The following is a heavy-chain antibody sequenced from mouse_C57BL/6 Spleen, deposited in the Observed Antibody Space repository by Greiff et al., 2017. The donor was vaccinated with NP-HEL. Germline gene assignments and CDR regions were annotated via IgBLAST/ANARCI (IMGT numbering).Heavy chain of an antibody. Sequence: QVQLQQPGAELVRPGSSVKLSCKASGYTFTSYWMHWVKQRPIQGLEWIGNIDPSDSDTHYNQKFKDKATLTVDKSSSTAYMQLSSLTSEDSAVYYCARGGLAYWGQGTLVTVSA. CDR3: ARGGLAY. D-gene: IGHD3-3*01. CDR2: IDPSDSDT. J-gene: IGHJ3*01. V-gene: IGHV1-52*01. CDR1: GYTFTSYW.